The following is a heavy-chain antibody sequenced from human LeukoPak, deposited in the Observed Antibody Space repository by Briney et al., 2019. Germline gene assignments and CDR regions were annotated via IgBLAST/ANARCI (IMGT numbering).Heavy chain of an antibody. CDR1: GGTFSTYS. CDR2: IIPIFGTA. CDR3: ARSYSSSAPVDY. D-gene: IGHD6-6*01. Sequence: SVKVSCTASGGTFSTYSISWVRQAPGQGLEWMGGIIPIFGTANYAQKFQGRVTITADESTSTAYMELSSLRSEDTAVYYCARSYSSSAPVDYWGQGTLVTVSS. J-gene: IGHJ4*02. V-gene: IGHV1-69*13.